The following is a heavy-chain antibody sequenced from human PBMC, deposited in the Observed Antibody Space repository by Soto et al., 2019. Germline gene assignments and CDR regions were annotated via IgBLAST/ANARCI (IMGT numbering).Heavy chain of an antibody. Sequence: QVQLQQWGAGLLKPSETLSLTCAVYGGSFSGYYWSWIRQPPGKGLEWIGEINHSGSTNYDPSLKSRVTISVDTSKNQFSLKLSSVTAADTAVYYCARGLKLFVAAAGQRYYFDYWGQGTLVTVSS. CDR2: INHSGST. D-gene: IGHD6-13*01. CDR3: ARGLKLFVAAAGQRYYFDY. CDR1: GGSFSGYY. J-gene: IGHJ4*02. V-gene: IGHV4-34*01.